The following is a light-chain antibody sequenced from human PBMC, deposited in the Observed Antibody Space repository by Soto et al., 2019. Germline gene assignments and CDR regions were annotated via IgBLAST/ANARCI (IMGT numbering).Light chain of an antibody. CDR2: EVS. CDR1: SSDVGGYNY. Sequence: QSALTQPPSASGSPGQSVTISCTGTSSDVGGYNYVSWYQQHPGKAPKLMIYEVSKRPSGVPDRFSGSKPGNTASLTVSGLQAEDEADDYCSSYAGSNLWVFGGGTKLTVL. CDR3: SSYAGSNLWV. J-gene: IGLJ3*02. V-gene: IGLV2-8*01.